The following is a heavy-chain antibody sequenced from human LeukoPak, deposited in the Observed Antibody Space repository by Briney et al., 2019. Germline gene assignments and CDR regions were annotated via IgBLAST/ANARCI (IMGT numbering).Heavy chain of an antibody. J-gene: IGHJ4*02. CDR2: IIGSGRDT. CDR3: AKGTLGSCSGVTCYEFDY. D-gene: IGHD2-8*02. Sequence: GGSLRLSCATSGFSFSSYAMSWVRQAPGKRLEWVSSIIGSGRDTYYADSVKGRITISRDNSKNTVYLQMNSLRAEDTTLYYCAKGTLGSCSGVTCYEFDYWGQGTLVTVSS. V-gene: IGHV3-23*01. CDR1: GFSFSSYA.